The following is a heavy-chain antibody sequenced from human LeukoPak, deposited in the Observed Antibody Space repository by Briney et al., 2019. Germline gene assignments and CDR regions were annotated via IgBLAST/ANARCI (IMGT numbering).Heavy chain of an antibody. CDR2: IYTSGST. J-gene: IGHJ2*01. V-gene: IGHV4-39*07. CDR3: ATGDTYDYWYFDL. CDR1: GAFISSYNYY. Sequence: PSETLSLTCSVSGAFISSYNYYWAWIRQPPGKGLEWIGRIYTSGSTNYNPSLKSRVTMSVDTSKNQFSLKLSSVTAADTAVYCATGDTYDYWYFDLWGRGTLVTVSS. D-gene: IGHD2-8*01.